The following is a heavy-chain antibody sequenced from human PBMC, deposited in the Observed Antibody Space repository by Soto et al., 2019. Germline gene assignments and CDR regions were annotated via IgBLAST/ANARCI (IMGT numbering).Heavy chain of an antibody. D-gene: IGHD6-13*01. CDR2: IYYSGST. Sequence: SETLSLTCTVSGGSISSSSYYWGWIRQPPGKGLEWIGSIYYSGSTFYNPSLKSRVTISVDTSKNQFSLKLSSVTAADTAVYYCARTGAAAAVFDPWGQGTLVTVSS. CDR1: GGSISSSSYY. J-gene: IGHJ5*02. V-gene: IGHV4-39*01. CDR3: ARTGAAAAVFDP.